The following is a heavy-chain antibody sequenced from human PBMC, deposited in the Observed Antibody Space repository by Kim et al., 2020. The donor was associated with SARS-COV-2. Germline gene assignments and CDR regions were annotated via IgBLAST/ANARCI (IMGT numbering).Heavy chain of an antibody. J-gene: IGHJ4*02. V-gene: IGHV3-7*01. CDR3: ARTTALDY. D-gene: IGHD4-17*01. Sequence: GGSLRLSCTASGFTFSGHWMSWVRQAPGKGLEWVANIKQDGSEKYYLDSVKGRFTISRDNAKNSLYLQMNSLRAEDTAVYYCARTTALDYWGQGTLVTVSS. CDR1: GFTFSGHW. CDR2: IKQDGSEK.